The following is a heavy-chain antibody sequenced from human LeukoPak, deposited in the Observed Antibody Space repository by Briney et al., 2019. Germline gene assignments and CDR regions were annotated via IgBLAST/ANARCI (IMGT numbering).Heavy chain of an antibody. CDR3: ARDFFPIVDSSWYEIGY. CDR1: GFTFSSCW. CDR2: IVEDGSQK. D-gene: IGHD6-13*01. J-gene: IGHJ4*02. Sequence: PGGSLRLSCAASGFTFSSCWMTWVRQAPGKGLEWVASIVEDGSQKYYVDSVKGRFTISRDNSKNTLYLQMDSLRSEDTAVYYCARDFFPIVDSSWYEIGYWGQGTLVTVSS. V-gene: IGHV3-7*01.